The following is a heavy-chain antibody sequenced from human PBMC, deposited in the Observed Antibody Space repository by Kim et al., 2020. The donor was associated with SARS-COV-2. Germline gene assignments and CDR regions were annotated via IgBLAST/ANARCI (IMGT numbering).Heavy chain of an antibody. CDR1: GYTFTSYV. Sequence: ASVKVSCKASGYTFTSYVMHWVRQAPGQRLEWMGWINAGNGDTKCSQKFQGRVTITRDTSASTAHMELSSLRSEDTAVYYCARGNSISYYYYYMDVWGKGTTVTVSS. J-gene: IGHJ6*03. CDR2: INAGNGDT. V-gene: IGHV1-3*01. D-gene: IGHD6-13*01. CDR3: ARGNSISYYYYYMDV.